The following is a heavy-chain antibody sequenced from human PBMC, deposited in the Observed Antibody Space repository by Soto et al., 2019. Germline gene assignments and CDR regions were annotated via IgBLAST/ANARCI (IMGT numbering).Heavy chain of an antibody. J-gene: IGHJ6*02. D-gene: IGHD3-22*01. V-gene: IGHV3-30*03. CDR3: ARYDSSGYYWPYYYYGMDV. CDR1: GFTFSSYG. Sequence: HPGGSLRLSCAASGFTFSSYGMHWVRQAPGKGLEWVAVISYDGSNKYYADSVKGRFTISRDNSKNTLYLQMNSLRAEDTAVYYCARYDSSGYYWPYYYYGMDVWGQGTTVTVSS. CDR2: ISYDGSNK.